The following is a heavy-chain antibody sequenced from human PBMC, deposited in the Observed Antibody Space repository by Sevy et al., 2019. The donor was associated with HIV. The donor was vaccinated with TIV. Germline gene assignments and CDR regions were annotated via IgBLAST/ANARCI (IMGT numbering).Heavy chain of an antibody. CDR2: IYPGDSDI. Sequence: GESLKISCKGSGYSFTSYWIGWVRQMPGKGLEWMGIIYPGDSDIRYSPSFQGQVTISADMSINTAYLQWSSLKASETAMFYCARLPDSGSYFSGARYYFDYWGQGTLVTVSS. V-gene: IGHV5-51*01. J-gene: IGHJ4*02. CDR1: GYSFTSYW. CDR3: ARLPDSGSYFSGARYYFDY. D-gene: IGHD3-10*01.